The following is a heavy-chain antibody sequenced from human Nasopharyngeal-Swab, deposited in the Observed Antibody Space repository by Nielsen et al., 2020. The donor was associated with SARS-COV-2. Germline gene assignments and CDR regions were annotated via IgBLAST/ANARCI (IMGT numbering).Heavy chain of an antibody. V-gene: IGHV3-30*18. D-gene: IGHD2-2*01. Sequence: GGSLRLSCAVSGFTFSSYGMHWVRQAPGKGLEWVAVISYDGSNKYYADSVKGRFTISRDNSKNTLYLQMNSLRAEDTAVYYCAKEGSTSCYLMCWFDPWGQGTLVTVSS. CDR3: AKEGSTSCYLMCWFDP. CDR1: GFTFSSYG. J-gene: IGHJ5*02. CDR2: ISYDGSNK.